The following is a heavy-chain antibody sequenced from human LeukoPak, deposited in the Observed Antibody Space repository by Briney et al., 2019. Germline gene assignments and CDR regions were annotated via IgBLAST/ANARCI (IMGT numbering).Heavy chain of an antibody. D-gene: IGHD5-12*01. V-gene: IGHV1-24*01. CDR1: GYTLTELS. CDR2: FDPEDGET. CDR3: ATGPRGYSGYDLGFDY. Sequence: ASVKVSCKVSGYTLTELSMHWVRLAPGKGLEWMGGFDPEDGETIYAQKFQGRVTMTEDTSTDTAYMELSSLRSEDTAVYYCATGPRGYSGYDLGFDYWGQGTLVTVSS. J-gene: IGHJ4*02.